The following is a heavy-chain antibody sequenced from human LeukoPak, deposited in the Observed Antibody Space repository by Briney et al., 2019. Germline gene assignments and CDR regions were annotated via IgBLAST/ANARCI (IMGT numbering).Heavy chain of an antibody. CDR1: GNTLTGYY. V-gene: IGHV1-2*02. J-gene: IGHJ4*02. CDR2: INPKSGGT. Sequence: ASVKVSCKASGNTLTGYYIHWVRQVSGQGLEWMGWINPKSGGTNYAQKFQGRVTMTRDSSISTAYMELSRLTSDDTAVYYCARGRIVATICPFDYWGQGTLVTVSS. CDR3: ARGRIVATICPFDY. D-gene: IGHD5-12*01.